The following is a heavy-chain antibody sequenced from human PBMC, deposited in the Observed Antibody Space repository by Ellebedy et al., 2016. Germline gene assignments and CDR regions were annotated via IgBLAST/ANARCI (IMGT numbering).Heavy chain of an antibody. Sequence: SVKVSCKTSADIFSSYAISWVRQVPGQGLEWMGGLIPILNRPNYAQKFRGRVTITADKSTSTAYMELSRLRSEDTAVYYCARGEGPDQRGSIPYFDYWGQGTLVTVSS. V-gene: IGHV1-69*10. CDR1: ADIFSSYA. CDR2: LIPILNRP. D-gene: IGHD5-12*01. CDR3: ARGEGPDQRGSIPYFDY. J-gene: IGHJ4*02.